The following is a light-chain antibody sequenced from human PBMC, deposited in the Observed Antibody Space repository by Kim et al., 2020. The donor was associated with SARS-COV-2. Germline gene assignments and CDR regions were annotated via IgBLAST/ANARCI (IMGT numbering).Light chain of an antibody. CDR3: MQALQTPRT. J-gene: IGKJ2*01. V-gene: IGKV2-28*01. CDR2: LGS. Sequence: DIVMTQSPLSLPVTPGEPASISCRSSQRLLHSNGYSYLDWYLQKPGQSPQLLIYLGSNRASGVPDRISGSGSGTDFTLKISRVEAEDFGVYYCMQALQTPRTFGQGTKLEIK. CDR1: QRLLHSNGYSY.